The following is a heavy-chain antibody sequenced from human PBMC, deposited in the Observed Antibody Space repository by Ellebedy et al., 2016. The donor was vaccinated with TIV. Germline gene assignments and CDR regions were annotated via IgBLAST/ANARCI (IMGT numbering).Heavy chain of an antibody. CDR3: ARHHTVERGAIDY. V-gene: IGHV4-39*01. Sequence: MPGGSLRLSCTVSGDSISSGDYYWSWIRQPPGKGLEWIGSIYYSGSTYYYPSLKSRVTMSIDTSKNQFSLKLSSVTAADTAVYYCARHHTVERGAIDYWGQGTLVTVSS. J-gene: IGHJ4*02. D-gene: IGHD1-1*01. CDR1: GDSISSGDYY. CDR2: IYYSGST.